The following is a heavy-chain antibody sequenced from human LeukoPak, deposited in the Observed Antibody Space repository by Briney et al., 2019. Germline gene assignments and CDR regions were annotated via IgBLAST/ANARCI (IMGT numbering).Heavy chain of an antibody. CDR3: ARGSVAATYYYYGMDV. V-gene: IGHV3-48*02. J-gene: IGHJ6*02. CDR1: GFTFSSYS. D-gene: IGHD6-19*01. CDR2: ISSSSSTI. Sequence: GGSLRLSCAASGFTFSSYSMNWARQAPGKGLEWVSYISSSSSTIYYADSVKGRFTISRDNAKNSLYLQMNSLRDEDTAVYYCARGSVAATYYYYGMDVWGQGTTVTVSS.